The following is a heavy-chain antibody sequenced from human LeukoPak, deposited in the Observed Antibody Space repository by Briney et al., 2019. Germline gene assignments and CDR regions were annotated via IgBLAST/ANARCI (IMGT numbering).Heavy chain of an antibody. Sequence: GGSLRLSCAAPGFTVSSNYMSWVRQAPGKGLEWVSVIYSGGSTYYADSVKGRFTISRDNSKNTLYLQMNSLRAEDTAVYYCARAGTTGDFDYWGQGTLVTVSS. CDR3: ARAGTTGDFDY. J-gene: IGHJ4*02. V-gene: IGHV3-53*01. CDR1: GFTVSSNY. CDR2: IYSGGST. D-gene: IGHD4-11*01.